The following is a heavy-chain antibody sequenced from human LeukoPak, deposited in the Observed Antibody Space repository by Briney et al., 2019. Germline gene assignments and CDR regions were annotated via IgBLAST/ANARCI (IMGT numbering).Heavy chain of an antibody. CDR3: ARGQLVYYYYYGMTS. J-gene: IGHJ6*02. D-gene: IGHD6-13*01. Sequence: PSETLSLTCAVYGGSFSGYYWSWIRQPPGKGLEWIGEINHRGSTNYNPSLKSRVTVSLDTSKNQFSLKLSSVTAADTAVYYCARGQLVYYYYYGMTSGAKGPRSPSP. CDR2: INHRGST. V-gene: IGHV4-34*01. CDR1: GGSFSGYY.